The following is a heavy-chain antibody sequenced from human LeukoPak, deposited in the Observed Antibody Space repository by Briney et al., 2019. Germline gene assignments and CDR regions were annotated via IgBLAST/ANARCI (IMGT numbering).Heavy chain of an antibody. D-gene: IGHD2-21*02. CDR1: GYTFTSYY. CDR3: AREGVVTATSPFFDY. Sequence: GASVKVSCKASGYTFTSYYMNWVRQAPGQGLEWMGIIDPSGGSTSYAQKFQGRVTMTRDMSTSTVYMELSSLRSEDTAVYYCAREGVVTATSPFFDYWGQGTLVTVSS. CDR2: IDPSGGST. J-gene: IGHJ4*02. V-gene: IGHV1-46*01.